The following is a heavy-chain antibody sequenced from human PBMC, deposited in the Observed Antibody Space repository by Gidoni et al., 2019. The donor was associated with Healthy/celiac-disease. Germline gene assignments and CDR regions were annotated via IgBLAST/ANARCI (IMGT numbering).Heavy chain of an antibody. Sequence: QLQLQESGPGLVKPSETLSLTCTVSGGSISSSSYYWGWIRQPPGKGLEWIGSIYYSGSTYYNPSLKSRVAISVDTSKNQFSLKLSSVTAADTAVYYCARGSMVRGVYLFDPWGQGTLVTVSS. CDR3: ARGSMVRGVYLFDP. D-gene: IGHD3-10*01. CDR1: GGSISSSSYY. V-gene: IGHV4-39*07. J-gene: IGHJ5*02. CDR2: IYYSGST.